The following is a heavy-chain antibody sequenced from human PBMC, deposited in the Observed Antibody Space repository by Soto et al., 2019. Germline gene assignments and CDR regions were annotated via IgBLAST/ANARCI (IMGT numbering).Heavy chain of an antibody. D-gene: IGHD3-3*01. Sequence: GGSLRLSCAASGFTFSSYGMHWVRQAPGKGLEWVAVISYDGSNKYYADSVKGRFTISRDNSKNTLYLQMNSLRAEDTAVYYCAKDGRYYDFWSGLEGPYYYYCMDVWGQGTTVTVSS. J-gene: IGHJ6*02. CDR3: AKDGRYYDFWSGLEGPYYYYCMDV. CDR2: ISYDGSNK. V-gene: IGHV3-30*18. CDR1: GFTFSSYG.